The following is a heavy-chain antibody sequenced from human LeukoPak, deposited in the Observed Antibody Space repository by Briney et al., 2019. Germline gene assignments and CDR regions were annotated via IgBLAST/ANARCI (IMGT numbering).Heavy chain of an antibody. Sequence: GRSLRLSCAASGFTFSSYAMHWVRQAPGKGLGWVAVISYDGSNKYYADSVKGRFTISRDNSKNTLYLQLNSLRAEDTAVYYCARSPPHSGYDLVYYFDYWGQGTLVTVSS. CDR1: GFTFSSYA. V-gene: IGHV3-30*01. J-gene: IGHJ4*02. CDR3: ARSPPHSGYDLVYYFDY. CDR2: ISYDGSNK. D-gene: IGHD5-12*01.